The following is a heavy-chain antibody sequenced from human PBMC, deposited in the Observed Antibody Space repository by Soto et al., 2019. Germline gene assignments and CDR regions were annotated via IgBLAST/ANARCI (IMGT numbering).Heavy chain of an antibody. CDR1: GGSISSSSYY. V-gene: IGHV4-39*01. J-gene: IGHJ4*02. CDR3: ARQYDFWTSSDY. CDR2: IYYSGST. Sequence: SETLSLTCTVSGGSISSSSYYWGWIRQPPGKGLEWIGSIYYSGSTYYNPSLKSRVTISVDTSKNQFSLKLSSVTAADTAVYYCARQYDFWTSSDYWGQGTLVTVSS. D-gene: IGHD3-3*01.